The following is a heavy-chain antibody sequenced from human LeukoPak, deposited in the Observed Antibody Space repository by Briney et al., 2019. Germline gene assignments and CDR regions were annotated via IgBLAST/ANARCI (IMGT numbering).Heavy chain of an antibody. CDR3: ARDGMGSVQDYGMDV. D-gene: IGHD4-17*01. Sequence: ASVKVSCKASGYTFTGYYMHWVRQAPGQGREWMGWINPNSGGTNYAQKFQGRVTMTRDTSISTAYMELSRLRSDDTAVYYCARDGMGSVQDYGMDVWGQGTTVTVSS. CDR1: GYTFTGYY. J-gene: IGHJ6*02. V-gene: IGHV1-2*02. CDR2: INPNSGGT.